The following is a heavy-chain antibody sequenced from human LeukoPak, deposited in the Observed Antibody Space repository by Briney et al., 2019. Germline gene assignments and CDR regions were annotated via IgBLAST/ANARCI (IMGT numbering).Heavy chain of an antibody. CDR3: ARVGDRSGYYWSGFDP. J-gene: IGHJ5*02. V-gene: IGHV1-69*05. CDR1: GGTFSSYA. CDR2: IIPIFGTA. Sequence: WASVKVSCKASGGTFSSYAISWVRQAPGQGLEWMGGIIPIFGTANYAQKFQGRVTITTDESTSTAYMELSSLRSEDTAVYYCARVGDRSGYYWSGFDPWGQGTLVTVSS. D-gene: IGHD3-22*01.